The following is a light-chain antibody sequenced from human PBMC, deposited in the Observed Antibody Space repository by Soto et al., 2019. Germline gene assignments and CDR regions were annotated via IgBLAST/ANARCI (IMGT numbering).Light chain of an antibody. Sequence: QSVLTQPASVSGSPGQSITISCTGTSSDVGAYNYVSWYQQHPGKVPKLMIYDVYSRPSGVSNRFSGSKSGNTASLTISGLQAEDEADYYCSAYTTSNTHVFGGGTKVTVL. CDR2: DVY. J-gene: IGLJ1*01. CDR3: SAYTTSNTHV. CDR1: SSDVGAYNY. V-gene: IGLV2-14*01.